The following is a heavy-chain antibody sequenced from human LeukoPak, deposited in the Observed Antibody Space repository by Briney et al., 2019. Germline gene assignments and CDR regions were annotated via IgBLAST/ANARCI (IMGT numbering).Heavy chain of an antibody. Sequence: EASVKVSCKASGYTFTGYYMHWVRQAPGQGLEWMGWINPNSGGTNYAQKFQGRVTMTRDTSISTAYMELSRLRSDDMAVYYCARDRGGGYYGMDVWGQGTTVTVSS. CDR3: ARDRGGGYYGMDV. V-gene: IGHV1-2*02. CDR1: GYTFTGYY. CDR2: INPNSGGT. J-gene: IGHJ6*02. D-gene: IGHD2-15*01.